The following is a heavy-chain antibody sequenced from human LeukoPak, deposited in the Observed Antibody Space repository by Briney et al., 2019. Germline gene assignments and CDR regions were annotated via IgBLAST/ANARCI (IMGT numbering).Heavy chain of an antibody. CDR3: ARQVREWELSFDY. J-gene: IGHJ4*02. Sequence: GGSLRLSCAASGFTFSSYTMNWVRQAPGKGLEWVSYISTTSSTIYYADAVKGRFTISRDNAKSSLYLQMNSLRAEDTAVYYCARQVREWELSFDYWGQGTLVTVSS. CDR1: GFTFSSYT. D-gene: IGHD1-26*01. V-gene: IGHV3-48*01. CDR2: ISTTSSTI.